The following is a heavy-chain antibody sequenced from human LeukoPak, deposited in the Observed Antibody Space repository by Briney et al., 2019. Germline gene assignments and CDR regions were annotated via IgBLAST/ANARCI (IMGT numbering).Heavy chain of an antibody. J-gene: IGHJ6*02. CDR2: ISGSGGGGST. D-gene: IGHD3-9*01. V-gene: IGHV3-23*01. Sequence: GGSLRLSCAASGFTFSSYAMSWVRQAPGKGLEWVSTISGSGGGGSTYYADSVKGRFTISRDNAKNTLYLQMNTLRVEDTAVYYCTRDLMDYDVSTGLHHYYMDVWGQGTTVTVSS. CDR3: TRDLMDYDVSTGLHHYYMDV. CDR1: GFTFSSYA.